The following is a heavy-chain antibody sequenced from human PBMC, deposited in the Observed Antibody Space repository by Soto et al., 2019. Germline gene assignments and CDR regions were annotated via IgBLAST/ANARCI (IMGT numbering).Heavy chain of an antibody. J-gene: IGHJ6*02. D-gene: IGHD2-2*01. V-gene: IGHV4-30-4*01. CDR1: GGSISSGDYY. CDR2: IYYSGST. CDR3: ATDVRADCSSTSCLPGYYGMDV. Sequence: SEALSLNCTVSGGSISSGDYYWSWIRQPPGKGLEWIGYIYYSGSTYYNPSLMSRVTISVDTSKNQFSLKLSSVTAADTAVYYCATDVRADCSSTSCLPGYYGMDVWGQGTTVTVSS.